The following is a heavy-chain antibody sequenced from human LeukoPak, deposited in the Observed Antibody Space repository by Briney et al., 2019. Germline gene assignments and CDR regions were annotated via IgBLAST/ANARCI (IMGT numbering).Heavy chain of an antibody. CDR2: IASDGSST. CDR1: GFTFSSYW. D-gene: IGHD2-21*02. CDR3: AKGQGCGDGCYMFEH. Sequence: PGGSLRLSCAASGFTFSSYWMNWVRQAPGKGLVWVSRIASDGSSTTYADSVKGRFSISRDNAKNTLYLQMNSLRVEDTAVYYCAKGQGCGDGCYMFEHWGQGILVTVSS. V-gene: IGHV3-74*01. J-gene: IGHJ4*02.